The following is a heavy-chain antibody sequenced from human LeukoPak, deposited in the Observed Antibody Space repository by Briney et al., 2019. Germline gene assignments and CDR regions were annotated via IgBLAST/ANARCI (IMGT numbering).Heavy chain of an antibody. J-gene: IGHJ4*02. CDR1: GGSFSGYY. CDR3: ARVLGYFDWLLGFDY. D-gene: IGHD3-9*01. Sequence: SETLSLTCAVYGGSFSGYYWSWIRQPPGKGLEWIGEINHSGSTNYNPSLKSRVTISVDTSKNQFSLKLSSVTAADTAVYYCARVLGYFDWLLGFDYWGQGTLVTVSS. V-gene: IGHV4-34*01. CDR2: INHSGST.